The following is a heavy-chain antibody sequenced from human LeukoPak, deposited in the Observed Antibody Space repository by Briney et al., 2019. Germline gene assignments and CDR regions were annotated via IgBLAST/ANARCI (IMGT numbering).Heavy chain of an antibody. J-gene: IGHJ5*02. D-gene: IGHD6-13*01. CDR3: ARESSRRQAFDP. V-gene: IGHV4-61*01. CDR1: GCTVSSGSYY. CDR2: IYYSGST. Sequence: SETLSLTCTVSGCTVSSGSYYWSWIRQPPGKGLEWIGYIYYSGSTNYNPSLKSRVTISVDTSKNQFSLKLSSVTAADTAVYYCARESSRRQAFDPWGQGTLVTVSS.